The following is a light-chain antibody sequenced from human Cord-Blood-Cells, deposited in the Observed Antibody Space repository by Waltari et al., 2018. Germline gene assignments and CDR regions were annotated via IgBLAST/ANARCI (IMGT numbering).Light chain of an antibody. J-gene: IGLJ3*02. V-gene: IGLV2-14*03. CDR3: SSYTSSSTWV. CDR1: SSDVGGYNH. CDR2: DVS. Sequence: QSALTQPASASGSPGQTTTISCTGTSSDVGGYNHVPWYQQHPGKAPKLMIYDVSNRPSGVSNRFSGSKSGNTASLTISGLQAEDEADYYCSSYTSSSTWVFGGGTKLTVL.